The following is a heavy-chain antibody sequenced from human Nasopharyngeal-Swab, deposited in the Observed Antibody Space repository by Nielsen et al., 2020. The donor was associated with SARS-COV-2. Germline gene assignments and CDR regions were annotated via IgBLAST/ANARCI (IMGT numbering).Heavy chain of an antibody. CDR3: ARRVARAPRHEGDYYYGMDV. CDR2: IYYSGST. Sequence: RQAPGKGLEWIGSIYYSGSTYYNPSLKSRVTISEDTSKNQFSLKLSSVTAADTAVYYYARRVARAPRHEGDYYYGMDVWGQGTTVTVSS. J-gene: IGHJ6*02. D-gene: IGHD3-16*01. V-gene: IGHV4-39*01.